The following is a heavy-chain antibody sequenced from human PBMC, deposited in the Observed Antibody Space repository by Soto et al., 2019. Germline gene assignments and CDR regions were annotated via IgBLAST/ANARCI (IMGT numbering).Heavy chain of an antibody. D-gene: IGHD3-22*01. V-gene: IGHV1-18*04. CDR3: ARDRGPYYYDSSGYSYSASPWY. CDR1: GYTFTSYG. Sequence: QVQLVQSGAEVKKPGASVKFSCKASGYTFTSYGISWVRQAPGPGLEWMGWISAYNGNTNYAQKLQGRVTMTTDTSTSTAYMELRSLRSDDTAVYYCARDRGPYYYDSSGYSYSASPWYWGQGTMVTVSS. CDR2: ISAYNGNT. J-gene: IGHJ4*02.